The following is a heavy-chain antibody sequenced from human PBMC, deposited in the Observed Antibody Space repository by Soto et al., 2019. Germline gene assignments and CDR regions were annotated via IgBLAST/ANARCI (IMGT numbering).Heavy chain of an antibody. CDR1: GGSVSSGSYY. D-gene: IGHD3-16*02. V-gene: IGHV4-61*01. CDR3: ARSPPLRLGELSHLDY. CDR2: IYYSGST. Sequence: KPSETLSLTCTVSGGSVSSGSYYWSWIRQPPGKGLEWIGYIYYSGSTNYNPSLKSRVTISVDTSKNQFSLKLSSVTAADTAVYYCARSPPLRLGELSHLDYWGQGTLVTVSS. J-gene: IGHJ4*02.